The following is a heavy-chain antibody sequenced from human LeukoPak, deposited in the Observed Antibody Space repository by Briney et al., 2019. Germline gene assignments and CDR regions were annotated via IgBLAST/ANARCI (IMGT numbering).Heavy chain of an antibody. J-gene: IGHJ3*02. CDR3: ARGEYYYASGTNGDAFDI. CDR1: GGSFSGYY. V-gene: IGHV4-34*01. D-gene: IGHD3-10*01. CDR2: INHSGST. Sequence: SETLSLTCAVYGGSFSGYYWSWIRQPPGKGLEWIGEINHSGSTNYNPSLKSRVTISVDTSKNQFSLKLSSVTAADTAVYYCARGEYYYASGTNGDAFDIWGQGTMVTVSS.